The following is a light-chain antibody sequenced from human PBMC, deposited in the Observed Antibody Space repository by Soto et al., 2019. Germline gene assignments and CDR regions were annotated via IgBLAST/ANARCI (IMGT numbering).Light chain of an antibody. CDR2: GNN. CDR1: SSNIGAGYD. Sequence: QSVLTQPPSVSGAPGQTITISCTGSSSNIGAGYDVHWYQQLPGRAPKLLIYGNNNRPSGVPDRFSGSKSGTSVSLAITGLRGEDEADYHCQSYDTGLTGHVLFGGGTKVTVL. CDR3: QSYDTGLTGHVL. V-gene: IGLV1-40*01. J-gene: IGLJ2*01.